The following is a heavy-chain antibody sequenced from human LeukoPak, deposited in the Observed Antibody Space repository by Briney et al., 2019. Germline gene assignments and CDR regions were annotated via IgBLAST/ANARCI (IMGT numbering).Heavy chain of an antibody. V-gene: IGHV3-74*01. D-gene: IGHD7-27*01. Sequence: GGSLRLSCAASGFTFSSYWMHWVRQAPGKGLVWVSRINSDGSSTSYADPVKGRFTISRDNAKNTLYLQMNTLRAEDTAVYYCVSIPGDWGQGILVTVSS. CDR1: GFTFSSYW. CDR2: INSDGSST. J-gene: IGHJ4*02. CDR3: VSIPGD.